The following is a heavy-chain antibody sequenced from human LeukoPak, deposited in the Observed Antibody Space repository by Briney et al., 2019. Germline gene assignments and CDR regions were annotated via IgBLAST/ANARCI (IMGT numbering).Heavy chain of an antibody. J-gene: IGHJ4*02. CDR1: GYTFTGYY. CDR3: ARSHDILTGGDY. V-gene: IGHV1-2*02. Sequence: ASVKVSCKASGYTFTGYYMYWVRQAPGQGLEWMGWINPNSGGTNYAQKFQGRVTMTRDTSISTAYMELSRLRSDDTAVYYCARSHDILTGGDYWGQGTLVTVSS. D-gene: IGHD3-9*01. CDR2: INPNSGGT.